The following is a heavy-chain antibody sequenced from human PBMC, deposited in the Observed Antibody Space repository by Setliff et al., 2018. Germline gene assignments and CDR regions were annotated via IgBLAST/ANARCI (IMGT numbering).Heavy chain of an antibody. CDR1: GYTFTSYY. V-gene: IGHV1-18*04. CDR2: ISAYNGKT. J-gene: IGHJ4*02. D-gene: IGHD2-8*01. CDR3: LRLVRYCTKIACQATSGDEV. Sequence: ASVKVSCKASGYTFTSYYMHWVRQAPGQGLEWMGWISAYNGKTYFAQKFQDRITLTTDTSTNTGYLELRGLRSDDTAVYYCLRLVRYCTKIACQATSGDEVWGLGTLVTVS.